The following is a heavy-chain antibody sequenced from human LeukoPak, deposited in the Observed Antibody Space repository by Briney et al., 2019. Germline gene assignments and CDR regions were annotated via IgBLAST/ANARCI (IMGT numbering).Heavy chain of an antibody. J-gene: IGHJ4*02. Sequence: PGGSLRLSCAASGFTFSSYGMHWVRQAPGKGLEWVAVISYDGSNKYYADSVKGRFTISRDNSKNTLYLQMNSLRAEDTAVYYCAKVPPNSNYDCYFDYWGQGTLVTVSS. CDR2: ISYDGSNK. V-gene: IGHV3-30*18. CDR1: GFTFSSYG. CDR3: AKVPPNSNYDCYFDY. D-gene: IGHD4-11*01.